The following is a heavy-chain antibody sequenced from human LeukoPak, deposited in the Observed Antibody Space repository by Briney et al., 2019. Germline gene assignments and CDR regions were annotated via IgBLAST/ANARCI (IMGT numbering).Heavy chain of an antibody. D-gene: IGHD2-15*01. CDR1: GFTFSNYA. CDR3: AKGRGYCTGGSCYSDY. CDR2: ISGSDGST. Sequence: PGGSLRLSCTASGFTFSNYAMSWVRQGQGKGLERVSTISGSDGSTYYADSVKGRFTISRDNSKNTLYLQMNSLRVEDTAIYYCAKGRGYCTGGSCYSDYWGQGTLVTVSS. J-gene: IGHJ4*02. V-gene: IGHV3-23*01.